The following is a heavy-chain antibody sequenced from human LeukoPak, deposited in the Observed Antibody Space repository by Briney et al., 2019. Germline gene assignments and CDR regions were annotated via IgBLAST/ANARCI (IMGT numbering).Heavy chain of an antibody. CDR3: ARDGVMVRGVMGY. CDR2: ISYDVSNK. CDR1: GFTFSSYA. V-gene: IGHV3-30-3*01. D-gene: IGHD3-10*01. Sequence: GGSLRLSCAASGFTFSSYAKHWDRQAPGKGLEWVAVISYDVSNKNYADSVKGRFTISIDNSKTTLYLQMNCLRAEDTAVYYCARDGVMVRGVMGYWGQGTLVTVSS. J-gene: IGHJ4*02.